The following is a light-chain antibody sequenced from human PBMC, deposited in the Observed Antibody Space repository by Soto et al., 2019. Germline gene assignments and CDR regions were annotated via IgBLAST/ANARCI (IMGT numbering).Light chain of an antibody. J-gene: IGKJ2*01. CDR2: DAS. CDR1: QSVSSY. Sequence: EIVLTQSPATLSLSPGERATLSCRASQSVSSYLAWYQQKPGQAPRLLIYDASNRATGMPARFSGSGSGTDVTLNISSLEPEDFAVYYCQQRSNWTPGYTFGQGTKLELK. V-gene: IGKV3-11*01. CDR3: QQRSNWTPGYT.